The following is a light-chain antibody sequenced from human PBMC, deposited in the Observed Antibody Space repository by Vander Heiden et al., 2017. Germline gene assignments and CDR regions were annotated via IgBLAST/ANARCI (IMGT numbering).Light chain of an antibody. Sequence: QSVLTQSPSASGTPGPRVTISCSGSSSNIGSKTVNWYQQFPGTAPKLLMYSNNQRPSGVPDRFSGSKSGTSGSLAISGLQSEDEADYYCAGWDDSLNGWVFGGGTKLTVL. CDR1: SSNIGSKT. CDR2: SNN. V-gene: IGLV1-44*01. J-gene: IGLJ3*02. CDR3: AGWDDSLNGWV.